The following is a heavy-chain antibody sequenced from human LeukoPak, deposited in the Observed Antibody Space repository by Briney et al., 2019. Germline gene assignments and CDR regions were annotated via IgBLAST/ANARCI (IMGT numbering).Heavy chain of an antibody. CDR3: ARDGFEYYYDSSGLLGDAFDI. J-gene: IGHJ3*02. CDR2: INPSGGST. D-gene: IGHD3-22*01. CDR1: GYTFTSYY. V-gene: IGHV1-46*01. Sequence: ASVTVSCKASGYTFTSYYMHWVRQAPGQGLEWMGIINPSGGSTSYAQKFQGRVTMTRDTSTSTVYMELSSLRSEDTAVYYCARDGFEYYYDSSGLLGDAFDIWGQGTMVTVSS.